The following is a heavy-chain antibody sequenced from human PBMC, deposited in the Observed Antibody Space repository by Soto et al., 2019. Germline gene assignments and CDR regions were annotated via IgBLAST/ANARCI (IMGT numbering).Heavy chain of an antibody. CDR2: ISYDGSNK. CDR3: AKAPHYGSGSYYYYYYGMDV. Sequence: QVQLVESGGGVVQPGRSLRLSCAASGFTFSSYGMHWVRQAPGKGLEWVAVISYDGSNKYYADSVKGRFTISRDNSKNTLYLQMNSLRAEDTAVYYCAKAPHYGSGSYYYYYYGMDVWGQGTTVTVSS. V-gene: IGHV3-30*18. J-gene: IGHJ6*02. CDR1: GFTFSSYG. D-gene: IGHD3-10*01.